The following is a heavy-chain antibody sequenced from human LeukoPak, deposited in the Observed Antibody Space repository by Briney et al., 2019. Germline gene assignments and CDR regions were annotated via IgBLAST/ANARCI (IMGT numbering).Heavy chain of an antibody. D-gene: IGHD3-22*01. CDR3: ARAVDRSGFSPFQH. CDR1: GHSIIDSYY. CDR2: IYHTGST. Sequence: SETLSLTCTVSGHSIIDSYYWGWIRQPPGKDLEWIGSIYHTGSTYYNPSLKSRVTISVDTSKNQFSLKLNSVTAADTAVYFCARAVDRSGFSPFQHWGQGTLVTVSS. V-gene: IGHV4-38-2*02. J-gene: IGHJ1*01.